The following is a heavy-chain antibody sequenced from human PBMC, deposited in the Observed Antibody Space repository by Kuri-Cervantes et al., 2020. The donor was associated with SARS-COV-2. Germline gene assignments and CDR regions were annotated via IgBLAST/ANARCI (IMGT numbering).Heavy chain of an antibody. D-gene: IGHD3-3*01. CDR1: GFTFSSYS. Sequence: GGSLRLSCAASGFTFSSYSMNWVRQAPGKGLEWVSPISSSSSYIYYADSVKGRFTISRDNAKNSLYLQMNSLRAEDTAVYYCARGYYDFWSGYGGYAFDIWGQGTMVTVSS. J-gene: IGHJ3*02. CDR3: ARGYYDFWSGYGGYAFDI. CDR2: ISSSSSYI. V-gene: IGHV3-21*01.